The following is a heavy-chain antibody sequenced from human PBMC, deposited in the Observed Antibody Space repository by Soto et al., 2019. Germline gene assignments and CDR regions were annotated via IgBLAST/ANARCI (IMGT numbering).Heavy chain of an antibody. CDR1: GVSIGSHF. J-gene: IGHJ3*02. V-gene: IGHV4-59*11. Sequence: SETLSLTCSVSGVSIGSHFWSWIRQAPGKGSELVGYIYHTVNANYNPALKSRVTISMDRSENQLSLQLRSVTAADTAVYYCARLQYTVVTALDIWGQGTMVNVSS. D-gene: IGHD2-15*01. CDR3: ARLQYTVVTALDI. CDR2: IYHTVNA.